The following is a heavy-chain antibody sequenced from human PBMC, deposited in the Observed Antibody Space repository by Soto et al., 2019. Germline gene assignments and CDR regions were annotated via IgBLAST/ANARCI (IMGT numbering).Heavy chain of an antibody. CDR2: ISWNSDSI. J-gene: IGHJ5*02. CDR3: ARGVQIWFADPNWLDP. D-gene: IGHD3-10*01. V-gene: IGHV3-9*01. Sequence: PGGSLRLSCAASGFTFDDYAMHWVRQAPGKGLEWVSGISWNSDSIGYVDSVKGRFTVSRDHAGNSLYLQMNSLRVEDTAVYYCARGVQIWFADPNWLDPWGHGTLVTVSS. CDR1: GFTFDDYA.